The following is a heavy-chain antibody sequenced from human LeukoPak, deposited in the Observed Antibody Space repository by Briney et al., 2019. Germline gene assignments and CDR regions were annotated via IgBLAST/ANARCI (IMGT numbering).Heavy chain of an antibody. CDR3: AKISYDFWSGYSGGFQH. CDR1: GFTVSSNY. J-gene: IGHJ1*01. CDR2: IYSGGST. Sequence: PGGSLRLSCAASGFTVSSNYMSWVCQAPGQGLEWVSVIYSGGSTYYAASVKGRFTISRDNSKNTLFLQMNSLRAEDTAVYFCAKISYDFWSGYSGGFQHWGQGTLVTVSS. V-gene: IGHV3-53*01. D-gene: IGHD3-3*01.